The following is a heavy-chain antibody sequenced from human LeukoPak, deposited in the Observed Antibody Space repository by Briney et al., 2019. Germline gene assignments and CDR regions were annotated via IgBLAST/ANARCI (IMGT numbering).Heavy chain of an antibody. CDR2: TYYRSKWYN. CDR3: ARDLYYYGSGSYYGSYYYYGMDV. V-gene: IGHV6-1*01. J-gene: IGHJ6*04. D-gene: IGHD3-10*01. Sequence: SQTLSLTCAISGDSVSSNSAAWNWIRQSPSRGLEWLGRTYYRSKWYNDYAVSVKSRITINPDTSKNQFSLQLNSVTPEDTAVYYCARDLYYYGSGSYYGSYYYYGMDVWGKGTTVTLSS. CDR1: GDSVSSNSAA.